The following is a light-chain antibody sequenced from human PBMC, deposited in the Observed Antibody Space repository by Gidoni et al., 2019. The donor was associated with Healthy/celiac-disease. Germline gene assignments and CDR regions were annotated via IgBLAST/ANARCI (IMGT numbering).Light chain of an antibody. Sequence: QSVLTQPPSVAGPPRQRVTISCTGSSSNIGAGYDVHWYQQLPGTAPKLPIYGNSNRPSGVPDRFSGSKSGTSASLAITGLQAEDEADYYCQSYDSSLSGWVFGGGTKLTVL. J-gene: IGLJ3*02. V-gene: IGLV1-40*01. CDR2: GNS. CDR1: SSNIGAGYD. CDR3: QSYDSSLSGWV.